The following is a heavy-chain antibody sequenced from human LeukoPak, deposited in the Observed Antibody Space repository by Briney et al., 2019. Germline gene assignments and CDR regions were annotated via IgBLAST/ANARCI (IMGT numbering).Heavy chain of an antibody. CDR2: ISSSGSTI. V-gene: IGHV3-11*04. D-gene: IGHD2-2*01. CDR3: ARGGGYCSSTSCQSGDY. CDR1: GFTFRDYY. Sequence: GGSLRLSCAASGFTFRDYYTSWIRQAPGKGLGWVSYISSSGSTIYYADSVKGRFTISRDNAKNSLYLQMNSLRAEDTAVYYCARGGGYCSSTSCQSGDYWGQEPWSPSPQ. J-gene: IGHJ4*01.